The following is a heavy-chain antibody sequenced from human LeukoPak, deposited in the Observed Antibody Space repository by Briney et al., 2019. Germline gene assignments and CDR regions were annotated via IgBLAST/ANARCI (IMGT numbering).Heavy chain of an antibody. J-gene: IGHJ4*02. CDR3: TRYQDYGGYAFDY. V-gene: IGHV3-49*04. D-gene: IGHD4-17*01. CDR1: GFTFGDYA. Sequence: GRSLRLSCTASGFTFGDYAMSWVRQAPGKGLEWVGFIRSKAYGGTTEYAASVKGRFTISRDDSKSIAYLQMNSLKTGDTAVYYCTRYQDYGGYAFDYWGQGTLVTVSS. CDR2: IRSKAYGGTT.